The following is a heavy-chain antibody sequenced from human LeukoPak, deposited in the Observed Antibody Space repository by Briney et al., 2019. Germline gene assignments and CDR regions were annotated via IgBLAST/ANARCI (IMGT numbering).Heavy chain of an antibody. CDR1: GGSFSGYY. V-gene: IGHV4-34*01. CDR3: ARRSSVEMASPFDY. Sequence: SETLSLTCAVYGGSFSGYYWSWIRQPPGKGLEWIGEINHSGSTNYNPSIKSRVTISVDTSKNQFSLKLSSVTAADTAVYYCARRSSVEMASPFDYWGQGTLVTVSS. D-gene: IGHD5-24*01. J-gene: IGHJ4*02. CDR2: INHSGST.